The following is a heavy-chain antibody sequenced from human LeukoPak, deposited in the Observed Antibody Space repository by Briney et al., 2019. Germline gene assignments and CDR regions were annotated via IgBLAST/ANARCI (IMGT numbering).Heavy chain of an antibody. V-gene: IGHV1-8*01. Sequence: ASVKVSFKASGYTFTSYDINWVRQATGQGLEWMGWMNPNSGNTGYAQKFQGRVTMTRNTSISTAYMELSSLRSEDTAVYYCARATRIAARTRVNWFDPWGQGTLVTVSS. D-gene: IGHD6-6*01. CDR1: GYTFTSYD. CDR2: MNPNSGNT. CDR3: ARATRIAARTRVNWFDP. J-gene: IGHJ5*02.